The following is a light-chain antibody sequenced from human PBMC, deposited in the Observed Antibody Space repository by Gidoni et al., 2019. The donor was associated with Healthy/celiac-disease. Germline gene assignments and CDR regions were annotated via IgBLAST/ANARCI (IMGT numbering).Light chain of an antibody. CDR2: AAS. J-gene: IGKJ1*01. CDR1: QGISNS. Sequence: DIQMTKSPSSLSASVGDRVTITCRASQGISNSLAWYQQKPGKAPKLLLYAASRWASGVPSRFSGSGSGTDYTLTISSLQPEDFATYYCQQYYSTPWTFGQGTKVEIK. CDR3: QQYYSTPWT. V-gene: IGKV1-NL1*01.